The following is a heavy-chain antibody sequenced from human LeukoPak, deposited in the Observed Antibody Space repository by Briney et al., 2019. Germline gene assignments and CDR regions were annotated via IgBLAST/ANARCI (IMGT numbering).Heavy chain of an antibody. CDR2: ISLSGNSR. CDR1: GFTFSDYY. V-gene: IGHV3-11*01. CDR3: ARAYASTGVDS. D-gene: IGHD4-11*01. J-gene: IGHJ4*02. Sequence: PEGSLRLSCAASGFTFSDYYMSWIRQAPGKGLEWISYISLSGNSRHYADAVKGRFTISRDNAKNSLYLVIHTLRAEDTATYYCARAYASTGVDSWGQGALVIVTS.